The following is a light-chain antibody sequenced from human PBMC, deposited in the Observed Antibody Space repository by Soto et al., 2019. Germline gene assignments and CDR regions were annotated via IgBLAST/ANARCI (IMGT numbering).Light chain of an antibody. V-gene: IGLV2-14*01. CDR1: SSDVGGYNY. J-gene: IGLJ1*01. Sequence: QSALTQPASVSGSPGQSITISCTGTSSDVGGYNYVSWYQQHPGKAPKVMIYDVSNRPSWVSNRFSGSKSGNTASLTISGLQAEDEADYYSSSYTSSTTLYVFATGTKVTVL. CDR3: SSYTSSTTLYV. CDR2: DVS.